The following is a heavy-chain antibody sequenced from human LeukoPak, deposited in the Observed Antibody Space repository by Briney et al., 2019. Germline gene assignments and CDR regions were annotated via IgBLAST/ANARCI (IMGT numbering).Heavy chain of an antibody. Sequence: PGGSLRLSCAASGFRFGDYYMSWIRQAPGKGLEWVSYISSGSSYTNYADSVKGRFTISRDNAKNSLYLQMNSLRAEDTAVYYCARAGTAMDVDYWGQGTLVTVSS. CDR2: ISSGSSYT. CDR1: GFRFGDYY. V-gene: IGHV3-11*05. D-gene: IGHD5-18*01. CDR3: ARAGTAMDVDY. J-gene: IGHJ4*02.